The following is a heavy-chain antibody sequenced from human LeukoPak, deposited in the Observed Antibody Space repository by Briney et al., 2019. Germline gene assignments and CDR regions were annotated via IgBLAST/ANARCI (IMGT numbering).Heavy chain of an antibody. Sequence: AGGSLRLSRAASGFTFSSYAMSWVRQAPGKGLEWVAIISYDGSNEYYADSVKGRFTISRDNSKNTLYLQMNSLRAEDTAVYYCARSPVDYDFWSGYYTDPFFDYWGQGTLVTVSS. J-gene: IGHJ4*02. CDR3: ARSPVDYDFWSGYYTDPFFDY. D-gene: IGHD3-3*01. CDR2: ISYDGSNE. V-gene: IGHV3-30*04. CDR1: GFTFSSYA.